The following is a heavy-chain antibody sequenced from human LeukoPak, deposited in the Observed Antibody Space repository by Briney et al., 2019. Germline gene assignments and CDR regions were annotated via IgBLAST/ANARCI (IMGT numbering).Heavy chain of an antibody. J-gene: IGHJ4*02. D-gene: IGHD5-18*01. CDR3: ARGYHTWIQLWLGGYFDY. Sequence: PGGSLRLSCAASGFTFSSYAMHWVRQAPGKGLEYVSAISSNGGSTYYANSVKGRFTISRDNSKNTLYLQMGSLRAEDMAVYYCARGYHTWIQLWLGGYFDYWGQGTLVTVSS. V-gene: IGHV3-64*01. CDR1: GFTFSSYA. CDR2: ISSNGGST.